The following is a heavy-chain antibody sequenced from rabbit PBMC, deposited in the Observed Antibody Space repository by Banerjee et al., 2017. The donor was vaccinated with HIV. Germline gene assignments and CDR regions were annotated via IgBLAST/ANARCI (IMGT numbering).Heavy chain of an antibody. CDR3: ARTKYYYSIKL. V-gene: IGHV1S40*01. CDR1: GFDFSSYY. CDR2: IYAGSSGST. D-gene: IGHD1-1*01. Sequence: QSLEESGGDLVKPGASLTLTCTASGFDFSSYYMCWVRQAPGKGLEWIACIYAGSSGSTYYASWAKGRFTISKTSSTTVTLQMTSLTAADTATYFCARTKYYYSIKLWGQGTLVTVS. J-gene: IGHJ3*01.